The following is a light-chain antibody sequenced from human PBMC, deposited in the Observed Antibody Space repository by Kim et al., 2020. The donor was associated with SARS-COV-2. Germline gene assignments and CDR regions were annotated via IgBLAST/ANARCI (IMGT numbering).Light chain of an antibody. CDR3: LQHNSYPPYT. J-gene: IGKJ2*01. V-gene: IGKV1-17*01. CDR2: AAS. Sequence: AAVGDRVTSTGRASQGIRNELGWYQQKPGKAPKRLIYAASSLQSGVPSRFSGSGSGTEFTLTISSLQPEDFATYYCLQHNSYPPYTFGQGTKLEI. CDR1: QGIRNE.